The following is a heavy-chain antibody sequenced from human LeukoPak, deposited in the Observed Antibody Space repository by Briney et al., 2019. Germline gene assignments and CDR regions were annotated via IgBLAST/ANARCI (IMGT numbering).Heavy chain of an antibody. D-gene: IGHD3-22*01. CDR1: GFTFSSYS. CDR3: ARDHREYYYDSSGYYY. V-gene: IGHV3-48*02. Sequence: GGSLRLSRAASGFTFSSYSMNWVRQAPGKGLEWVSHISSSSSTIYYADSVKGRFTISRDNAKNSLYLQMNSLRDEDTAVYYCARDHREYYYDSSGYYYWGQGTLVTVSS. J-gene: IGHJ4*02. CDR2: ISSSSSTI.